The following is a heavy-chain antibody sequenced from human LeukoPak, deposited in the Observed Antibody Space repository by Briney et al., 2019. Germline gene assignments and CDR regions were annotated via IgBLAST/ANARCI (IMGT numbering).Heavy chain of an antibody. D-gene: IGHD5-24*01. Sequence: GGSLRLSCEASGFTFSGNWMSWVRQAPGKGLEWVASINPDGSQKLYVDSVKGRFTISRDNTKGSLYLQMNSLGAEDTAMYYCAKLLGTATTYDSWGQGTRVTVSS. V-gene: IGHV3-7*01. J-gene: IGHJ4*02. CDR3: AKLLGTATTYDS. CDR1: GFTFSGNW. CDR2: INPDGSQK.